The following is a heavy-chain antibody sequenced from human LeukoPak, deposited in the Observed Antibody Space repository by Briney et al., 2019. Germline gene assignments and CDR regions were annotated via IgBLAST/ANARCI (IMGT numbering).Heavy chain of an antibody. D-gene: IGHD5-18*01. CDR2: INPSGGST. J-gene: IGHJ4*02. Sequence: GASVKVPCKASGYTFTSYYMHWVRQAPGQGLEWMGIINPSGGSTSYAQKFQGRVTMTRDTSTSTVYMELSSLRSEDTAVYYCARDGSTGYSYGPTYYFDYWGQGTLVTVSS. V-gene: IGHV1-46*01. CDR1: GYTFTSYY. CDR3: ARDGSTGYSYGPTYYFDY.